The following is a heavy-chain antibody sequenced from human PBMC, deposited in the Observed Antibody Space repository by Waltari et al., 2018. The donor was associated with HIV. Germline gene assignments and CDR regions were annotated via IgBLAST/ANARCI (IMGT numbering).Heavy chain of an antibody. CDR3: ATSGHGGPYYYYGLDV. V-gene: IGHV1-24*01. CDR2: FDPEDGET. CDR1: EATLSELS. Sequence: QVPLVQSGAAVKEPGSSVKVSCQLSEATLSELSLPWVRQAPGKGLEWMGGFDPEDGETIHAQKFQDRVTMTEDTSTDTAYMELSSLTSEDTAVYFCATSGHGGPYYYYGLDVWGQGTTVTVSS. J-gene: IGHJ6*02. D-gene: IGHD5-12*01.